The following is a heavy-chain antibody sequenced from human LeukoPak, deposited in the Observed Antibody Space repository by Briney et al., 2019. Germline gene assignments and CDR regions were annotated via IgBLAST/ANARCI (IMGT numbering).Heavy chain of an antibody. CDR2: INHSGST. V-gene: IGHV4-34*01. D-gene: IGHD1-14*01. CDR3: ARGRRHDAFDI. CDR1: GGSFSGYY. J-gene: IGHJ3*02. Sequence: SETLSLTCAVYGGSFSGYYWSWIRQPPGKGLEWIGEINHSGSTNYNPSLKSRVTISVDTSKNQFSLKLSSVTAADTAVYYCARGRRHDAFDIWGQGTMVTVSS.